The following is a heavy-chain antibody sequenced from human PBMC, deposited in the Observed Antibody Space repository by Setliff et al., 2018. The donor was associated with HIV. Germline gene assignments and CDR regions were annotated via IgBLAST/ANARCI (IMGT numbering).Heavy chain of an antibody. D-gene: IGHD3-22*01. CDR1: GGSISAESYS. CDR2: INYSGTT. V-gene: IGHV4-39*07. CDR3: ARDPHYFDRSGYYSYFYFDF. J-gene: IGHJ4*02. Sequence: SETLSLTCTVSGGSISAESYSWAWIRQPPGKGLEWIGAINYSGTTYYNPSLQSRVTMAVDTSKNQLSLKLTSMTAADTAVYYCARDPHYFDRSGYYSYFYFDFWGQGTLVTVS.